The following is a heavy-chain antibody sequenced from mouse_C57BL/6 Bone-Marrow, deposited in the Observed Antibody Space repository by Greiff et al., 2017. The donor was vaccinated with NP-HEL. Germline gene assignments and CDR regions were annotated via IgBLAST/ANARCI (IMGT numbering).Heavy chain of an antibody. CDR2: ISYDGSN. J-gene: IGHJ1*03. Sequence: EVKLQESGPGLVKPSQSLSLTCSVTGYSITSGYYWNWIRQFPGNKLEWMGYISYDGSNNYNPSLKNRISITRDTSKNQFFLKLNSVTTEDTATYYCARRPLSWYFDVWGTGTTVTVSS. V-gene: IGHV3-6*01. D-gene: IGHD6-1*01. CDR3: ARRPLSWYFDV. CDR1: GYSITSGYY.